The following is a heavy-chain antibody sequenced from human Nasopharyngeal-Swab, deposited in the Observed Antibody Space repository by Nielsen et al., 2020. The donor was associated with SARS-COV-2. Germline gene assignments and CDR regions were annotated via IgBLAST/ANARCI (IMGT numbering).Heavy chain of an antibody. D-gene: IGHD1-26*01. CDR2: ISSSSSYI. V-gene: IGHV3-21*01. J-gene: IGHJ4*02. Sequence: GESLKISCAASGFTFSSYSMNWVRQAPGKGLEWVSSISSSSSYIYYADSVKGRFTISRDNAKNSLYLQMNSLKAEDTAVYYCARTYSGSYRGYFDYWGQGTLVTVSS. CDR1: GFTFSSYS. CDR3: ARTYSGSYRGYFDY.